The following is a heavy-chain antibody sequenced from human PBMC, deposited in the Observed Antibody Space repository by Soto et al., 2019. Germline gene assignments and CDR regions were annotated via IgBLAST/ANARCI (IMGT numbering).Heavy chain of an antibody. CDR2: ISAYNGKT. CDR1: GYTFTSYG. Sequence: QVQLVQSGGEVKKPGASVKLSCTASGYTFTSYGIIWVRQAPGQGLAWMGWISAYNGKTNYAQNVQGRVTMTTDTSTRTAYMDLRSLRSDDTAVYYCARGGDVNYYHGMDVWGQGTTVTVSS. CDR3: ARGGDVNYYHGMDV. D-gene: IGHD5-12*01. J-gene: IGHJ6*02. V-gene: IGHV1-18*01.